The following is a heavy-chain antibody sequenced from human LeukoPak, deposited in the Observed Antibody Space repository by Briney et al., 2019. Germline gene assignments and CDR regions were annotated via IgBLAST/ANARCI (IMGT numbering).Heavy chain of an antibody. V-gene: IGHV1-18*04. CDR1: GYTFTSYG. D-gene: IGHD5-18*01. J-gene: IGHJ5*02. Sequence: ASVKVSCTASGYTFTSYGISWVRQAPGQGLEWMGWISAYNGNTNYAQKLQGRVTMTTDTSTSTAYMELRSLRSDDTAVYYCASVVDTWFDPWGQGTLVIVSS. CDR3: ASVVDTWFDP. CDR2: ISAYNGNT.